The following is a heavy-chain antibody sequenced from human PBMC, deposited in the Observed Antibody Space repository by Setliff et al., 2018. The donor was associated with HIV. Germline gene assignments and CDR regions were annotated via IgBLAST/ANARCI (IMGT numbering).Heavy chain of an antibody. D-gene: IGHD6-19*01. V-gene: IGHV3-21*01. CDR1: GFILSTYS. CDR2: ISSSSTYI. CDR3: AREGQEEWLAPSMYNWFDP. J-gene: IGHJ5*02. Sequence: GGSLRLSCAASGFILSTYSMNWVRQAPGKGLEWVSSISSSSTYIYYADSVKGRFTISRDNTKNSLYLQMNSLRAEDTAIYYCAREGQEEWLAPSMYNWFDPWGQGTLVTVSS.